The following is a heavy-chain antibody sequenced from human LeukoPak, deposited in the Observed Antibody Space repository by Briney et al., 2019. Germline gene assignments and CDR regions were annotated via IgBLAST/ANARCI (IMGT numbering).Heavy chain of an antibody. Sequence: GRSLRLSCTASGFTIGDYAMSWVRQAPGKGLEWVGFIRSKAYGGTTEYAASVKGRFTISRDDSKNIAYLQMNSLKTEDTAVYYCTREGAYCGGDCYNDAFDIWGQGTMVTVSS. CDR3: TREGAYCGGDCYNDAFDI. V-gene: IGHV3-49*04. CDR1: GFTIGDYA. D-gene: IGHD2-21*02. J-gene: IGHJ3*02. CDR2: IRSKAYGGTT.